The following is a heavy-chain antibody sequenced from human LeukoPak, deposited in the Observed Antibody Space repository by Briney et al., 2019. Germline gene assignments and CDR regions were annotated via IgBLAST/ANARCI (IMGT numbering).Heavy chain of an antibody. CDR3: ARAGFPPGEPGFDF. CDR1: GFTFSSYS. CDR2: ISSSSSYI. D-gene: IGHD3-10*01. V-gene: IGHV3-21*01. J-gene: IGHJ4*02. Sequence: PGGSLRLSCAASGFTFSSYSMNWVRQAPGKGLEWVSSISSSSSYIYYADSVKGRFTISRDNAKNSLYLQMNSLRAEDTAVYYCARAGFPPGEPGFDFWGQGTLVTVSS.